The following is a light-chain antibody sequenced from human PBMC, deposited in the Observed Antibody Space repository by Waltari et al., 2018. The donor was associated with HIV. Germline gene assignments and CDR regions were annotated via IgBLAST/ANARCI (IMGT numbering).Light chain of an antibody. CDR3: CSYAGSSTLI. V-gene: IGLV2-23*02. J-gene: IGLJ2*01. Sequence: QSALTQPASVSGSPGQSITIPCTGTSSAVGGYNLVSWYQQNPDKAPKLMIYEVSKRPSGVSNRFSGSKSGNTASLTISGLQAEDEAAYYCCSYAGSSTLIFGGGTKLTVL. CDR2: EVS. CDR1: SSAVGGYNL.